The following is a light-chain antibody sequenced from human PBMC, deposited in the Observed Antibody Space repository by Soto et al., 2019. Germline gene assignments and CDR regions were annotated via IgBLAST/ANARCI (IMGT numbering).Light chain of an antibody. CDR2: DAS. V-gene: IGKV3D-20*01. Sequence: EIVLTQSPATLSLSPGERATLSCGASQSVGNNYLAWYQVKPGLAPRLLILDASRRATGIPDRFSGSGSGTDFTLTISRLEPEDFAVYYCQQYFTTPITFGGGTKVDIK. CDR1: QSVGNNY. CDR3: QQYFTTPIT. J-gene: IGKJ4*01.